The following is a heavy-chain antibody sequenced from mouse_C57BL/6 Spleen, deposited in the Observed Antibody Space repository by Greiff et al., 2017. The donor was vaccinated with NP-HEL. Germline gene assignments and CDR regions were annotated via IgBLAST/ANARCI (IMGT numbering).Heavy chain of an antibody. CDR3: ADDGFAY. D-gene: IGHD2-12*01. CDR2: IYPRSGNT. J-gene: IGHJ3*01. Sequence: QVQLQQSGAELARPGASVKLSCKASGYTFTSYGISWVKQRTGQGLEWIGEIYPRSGNTYYNEKFKGKATLTADKSSSTAYMELRSLTSEDSAVYFCADDGFAYWGQGTLVTVSA. V-gene: IGHV1-81*01. CDR1: GYTFTSYG.